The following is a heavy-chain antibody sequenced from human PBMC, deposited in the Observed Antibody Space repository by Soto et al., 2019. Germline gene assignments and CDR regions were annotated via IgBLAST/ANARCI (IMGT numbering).Heavy chain of an antibody. CDR3: ARESEDLTSNFDY. CDR2: ISSTTNYI. CDR1: GFTFSRYS. J-gene: IGHJ4*02. V-gene: IGHV3-21*01. Sequence: GGSLRLSCAASGFTFSRYSMNWVRQAPGKGLEWVSSISSTTNYIYYADSMKGRFTVSRDNAKNSVYLDMNSLSAEDTAVYYCARESEDLTSNFDYWGQGSLVTVSS.